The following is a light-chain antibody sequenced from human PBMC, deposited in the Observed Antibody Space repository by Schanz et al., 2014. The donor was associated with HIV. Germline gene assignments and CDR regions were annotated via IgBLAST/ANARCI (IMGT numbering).Light chain of an antibody. CDR3: HQFGRLPWT. CDR1: HIVNNRY. V-gene: IGKV3-20*01. Sequence: EIVLTQSPGTLSLSPGERASLSCRASHIVNNRYFAWYKQEHGQPPRLLIYGASIRATGVPDRFSGSGSGTDFTLTISRLEPEDFAVYYCHQFGRLPWTFGQGTKVEIK. CDR2: GAS. J-gene: IGKJ1*01.